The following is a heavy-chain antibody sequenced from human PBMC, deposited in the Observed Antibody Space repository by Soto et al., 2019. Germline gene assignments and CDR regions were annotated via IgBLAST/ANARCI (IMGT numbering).Heavy chain of an antibody. CDR1: YTLTELS. CDR2: FDPEDGET. CDR3: ATTIARYSNYDLDY. V-gene: IGHV1-24*01. J-gene: IGHJ4*02. D-gene: IGHD4-4*01. Sequence: YTLTELSMHWVRQAPGKGLEWMGGFDPEDGETIYAQKFQGRVTMTEDTSTDTAYMELSSLRSEDTAVYYCATTIARYSNYDLDYWGQGTLVTVSS.